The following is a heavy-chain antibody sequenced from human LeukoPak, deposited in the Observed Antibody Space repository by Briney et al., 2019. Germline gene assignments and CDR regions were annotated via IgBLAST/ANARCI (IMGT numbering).Heavy chain of an antibody. V-gene: IGHV3-23*01. J-gene: IGHJ2*01. D-gene: IGHD6-13*01. CDR3: AKPIAAAGIGWYFDL. Sequence: GGSLRLSCAASGFTFSSSAMSWVRQAPGKGLEWVSPISGSGGSTYYADSVKGRVTISRDNSKNTLYLQMNSLRAEDKAVYYCAKPIAAAGIGWYFDLWGRGTLVTVSS. CDR1: GFTFSSSA. CDR2: ISGSGGST.